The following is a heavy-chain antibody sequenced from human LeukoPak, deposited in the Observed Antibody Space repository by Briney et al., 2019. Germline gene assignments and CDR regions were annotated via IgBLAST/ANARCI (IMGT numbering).Heavy chain of an antibody. CDR1: GFTFSSYA. CDR3: ARTSLHYFGSGSYSLDVFDI. Sequence: GGSRRLSCAASGFTFSSYAMAWVRQAPGKGLEWVSSITTTSSTYYADSVKGRFTVSRDNSKNTLYMQMNSLRADDTAVYFCARTSLHYFGSGSYSLDVFDIWGQGTMVTVSS. V-gene: IGHV3-23*05. CDR2: ITTTSST. D-gene: IGHD3-10*01. J-gene: IGHJ3*02.